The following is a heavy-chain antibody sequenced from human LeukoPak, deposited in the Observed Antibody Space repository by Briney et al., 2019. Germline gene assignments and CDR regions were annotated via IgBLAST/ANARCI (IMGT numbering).Heavy chain of an antibody. CDR3: VRGGGSEVCDY. CDR2: IYHTGNT. Sequence: PSETLSLTCAVSGGSISSGGYSWSWIRQPPGKGLEWIGYIYHTGNTNYSPSLKGRVTISADKSKNQFSLNVTSVTAADTAVYYCVRGGGSEVCDYWGQGTLVTVSS. CDR1: GGSISSGGYS. J-gene: IGHJ4*02. D-gene: IGHD5-12*01. V-gene: IGHV4-30-2*01.